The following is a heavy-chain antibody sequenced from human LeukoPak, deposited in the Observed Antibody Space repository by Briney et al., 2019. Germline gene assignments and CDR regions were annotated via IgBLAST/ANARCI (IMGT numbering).Heavy chain of an antibody. J-gene: IGHJ4*02. V-gene: IGHV1-2*02. CDR2: INPNSGGT. CDR3: AFGVPAAPPFDY. Sequence: ASVKVSCKASGYTFTGYYMHWVRQAPGQGLEWKGWINPNSGGTNYAQKFQGRVTMTRDTSISTAYMELSRLRSDDTAVYYCAFGVPAAPPFDYWGQGTLVTVSS. CDR1: GYTFTGYY. D-gene: IGHD2-2*01.